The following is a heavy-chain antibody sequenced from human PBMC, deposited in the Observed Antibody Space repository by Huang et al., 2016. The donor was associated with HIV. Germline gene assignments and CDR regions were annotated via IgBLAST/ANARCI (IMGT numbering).Heavy chain of an antibody. CDR3: ARAPHYGSGSYYY. V-gene: IGHV4-34*01. CDR2: ITHRGRT. CDR1: GGSFSGYY. Sequence: QVQLHQWGAGLLKPSATLSLTCAVYGGSFSGYYWSWIRQPPGKGLEWIGEITHRGRTNYKPSLKSRVTISEETSKNQFSLKRSSVTAADTAVYYCARAPHYGSGSYYYWGQGTLVTVSS. D-gene: IGHD3-10*01. J-gene: IGHJ4*02.